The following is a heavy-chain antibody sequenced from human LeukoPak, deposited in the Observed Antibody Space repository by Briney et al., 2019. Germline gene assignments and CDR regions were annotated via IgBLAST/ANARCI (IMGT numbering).Heavy chain of an antibody. D-gene: IGHD6-13*01. CDR2: IYYSGST. CDR1: GGSISSYY. V-gene: IGHV4-59*01. Sequence: SETLFLTCTVSGGSISSYYWSWIRQPPGKGLEWIGYIYYSGSTNYNPSLKSRVTISVDTSKNQFSLKLSSVTAADTAVYYCARHSSSWYIDYWGQGTLVTVSS. CDR3: ARHSSSWYIDY. J-gene: IGHJ4*02.